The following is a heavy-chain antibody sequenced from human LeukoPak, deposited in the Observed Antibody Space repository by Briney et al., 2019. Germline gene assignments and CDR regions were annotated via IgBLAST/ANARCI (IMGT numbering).Heavy chain of an antibody. D-gene: IGHD4-11*01. CDR1: GFTFSHYG. CDR3: AKVSQRGFDYRIALDK. CDR2: LWSDGTNR. Sequence: PGRSLRLACAPSGFTFSHYGMQWVRQEAGEGRGWVAVLWSDGTNRLYGQLAKARFTTSRDNYQRTVYLQMDSLRAEDTAGYYCAKVSQRGFDYRIALDKWGQGTLVTVSS. J-gene: IGHJ4*02. V-gene: IGHV3-33*06.